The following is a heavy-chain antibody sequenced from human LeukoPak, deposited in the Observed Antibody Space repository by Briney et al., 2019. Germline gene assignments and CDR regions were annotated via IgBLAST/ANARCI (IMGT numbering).Heavy chain of an antibody. J-gene: IGHJ4*02. Sequence: SETLSLTCTVSGGSISSSSYYWGWIRQPPGKGLEGTGTIYYSGSTYYNPSLKSRVTISVDTSKNQFSLKVSSVTAADTAVYYCARISGYRSNWSIDYWGQGTLVTVSS. D-gene: IGHD6-13*01. V-gene: IGHV4-39*01. CDR1: GGSISSSSYY. CDR3: ARISGYRSNWSIDY. CDR2: IYYSGST.